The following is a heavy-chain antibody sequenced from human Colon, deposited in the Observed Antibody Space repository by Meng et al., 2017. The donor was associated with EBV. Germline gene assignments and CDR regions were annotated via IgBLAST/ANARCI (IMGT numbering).Heavy chain of an antibody. V-gene: IGHV4-34*01. CDR2: VSHPGSA. CDR3: ARVPTTGYKDH. CDR1: GGSFSGYV. J-gene: IGHJ4*02. Sequence: QVLLKQLGAGLLKPSETLYLTCTVNGGSFSGYVWSWVRQPPGKGMEWIGEVSHPGSANYNPSLKSRVTISVDASEKQFSLRLTSVTAADSAVYYCARVPTTGYKDHWGQGTLVTVSS. D-gene: IGHD3-9*01.